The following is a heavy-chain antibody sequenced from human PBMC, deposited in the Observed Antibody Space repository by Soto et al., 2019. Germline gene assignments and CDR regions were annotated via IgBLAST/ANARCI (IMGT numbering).Heavy chain of an antibody. V-gene: IGHV4-4*02. Sequence: SETLSLTCAVYGGSISSNKWWSWVRQPPGKGLEWIGEIYHSGSTNYNPSLKSRVTISLDKSKNQFSLKPTSVTAADSAVYYCARDDHIVVVPTSLGAMDVWGPGTTVTVYS. D-gene: IGHD2-2*01. CDR3: ARDDHIVVVPTSLGAMDV. J-gene: IGHJ6*02. CDR2: IYHSGST. CDR1: GGSISSNKW.